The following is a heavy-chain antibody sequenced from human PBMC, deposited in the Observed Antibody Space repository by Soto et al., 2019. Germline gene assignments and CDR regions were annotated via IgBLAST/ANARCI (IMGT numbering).Heavy chain of an antibody. CDR1: GFTFSSHG. CDR2: IWYDGSEK. D-gene: IGHD1-1*01. J-gene: IGHJ4*02. V-gene: IGHV3-33*01. CDR3: ARWVNYKKLDC. Sequence: LRLSCAASGFTFSSHGMHWVRQAPGNVLEWVAVIWYDGSEKYYADSAKGRFTISRDNSKNTMYLQMSGLRAEDTSVYYCARWVNYKKLDCWGQGTPDTVSS.